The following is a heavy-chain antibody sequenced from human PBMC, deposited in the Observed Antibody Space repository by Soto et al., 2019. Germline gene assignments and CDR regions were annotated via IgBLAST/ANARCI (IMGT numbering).Heavy chain of an antibody. Sequence: PGGSLRLSCAASGFTFSSYAMSWVRQAPGKGLEWVSAISGSGGSTYYADSVKGRFTISRDNSKNTLYLQMNSLRAEDTAVYYCAKDQWQWLAEFYNWFDPWGQGTLVTVSS. CDR3: AKDQWQWLAEFYNWFDP. J-gene: IGHJ5*02. V-gene: IGHV3-23*01. CDR1: GFTFSSYA. CDR2: ISGSGGST. D-gene: IGHD6-19*01.